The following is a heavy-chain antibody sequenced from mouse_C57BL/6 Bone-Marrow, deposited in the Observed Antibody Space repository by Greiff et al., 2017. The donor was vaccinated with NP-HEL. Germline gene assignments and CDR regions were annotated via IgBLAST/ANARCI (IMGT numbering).Heavy chain of an antibody. J-gene: IGHJ2*01. CDR2: IYPRSGNT. D-gene: IGHD4-1*01. V-gene: IGHV1-81*01. Sequence: VMLVESGAELARPGASVKLSCKASGYTFTSYGISWVKQRTGQGLEWIGEIYPRSGNTYYNEKFKGKATLTADKSSSTAYMELRSLTSEDSAVYFCAREQANWDRYWGQGTTLTVSS. CDR3: AREQANWDRY. CDR1: GYTFTSYG.